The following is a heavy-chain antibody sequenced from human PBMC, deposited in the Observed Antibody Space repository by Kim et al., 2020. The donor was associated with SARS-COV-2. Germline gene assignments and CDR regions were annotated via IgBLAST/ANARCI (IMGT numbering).Heavy chain of an antibody. CDR1: GFTFNSYA. CDR3: ARDHPTEGDPHLDS. J-gene: IGHJ5*01. Sequence: GGSLRLSCETSGFTFNSYAMSWVRQAPGKGPEWIAYVGRSAARTYYAASVKGRFIISRDSATNSIHLQMDSLRAEDTALYYCARDHPTEGDPHLDSWG. D-gene: IGHD3-16*01. CDR2: VGRSAART. V-gene: IGHV3-48*03.